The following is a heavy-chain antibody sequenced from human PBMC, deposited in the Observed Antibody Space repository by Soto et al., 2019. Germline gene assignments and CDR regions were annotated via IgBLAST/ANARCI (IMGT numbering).Heavy chain of an antibody. CDR1: GGSFSGYY. CDR3: AKRSSWPYYYYGMDV. J-gene: IGHJ6*02. Sequence: SETLSLTCAAYGGSFSGYYWSWIRQPPGKGLEWIGEINHSGSTNYNPSLKSRVTISVDTSKNQFSLKLSSVTAADTAVYYCAKRSSWPYYYYGMDVWGQGTTVTVSS. CDR2: INHSGST. V-gene: IGHV4-34*01. D-gene: IGHD6-13*01.